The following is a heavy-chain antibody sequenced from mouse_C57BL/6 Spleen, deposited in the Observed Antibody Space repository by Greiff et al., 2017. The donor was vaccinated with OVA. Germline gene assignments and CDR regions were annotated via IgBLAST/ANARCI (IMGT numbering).Heavy chain of an antibody. CDR2: IDPSDSYT. Sequence: QVQLQQPGAELVKPGASVKLSCKASGYTFTSYWMQWVKQRPGQGLEWIGEIDPSDSYTNYNQKFKGKATLTVDTSSSTAYMQLSSLTSEDSAVYYCARGPPYWGQGTSVTVSS. V-gene: IGHV1-50*01. CDR1: GYTFTSYW. J-gene: IGHJ4*01. CDR3: ARGPPY.